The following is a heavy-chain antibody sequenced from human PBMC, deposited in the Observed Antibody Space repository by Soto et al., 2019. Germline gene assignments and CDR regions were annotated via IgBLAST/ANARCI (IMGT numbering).Heavy chain of an antibody. D-gene: IGHD6-6*01. J-gene: IGHJ4*02. CDR2: IKSKTDGGTT. Sequence: PGGSLRLSCAASGFTFSNAWMNWVRQAPGKGLEWVGRIKSKTDGGTTDYAAPVKGRFTISRDDSKNTLYLQMNSLKTEDTAVYYCTTDPRQLVPGSTTANVFDYWGQGTLVTVSS. CDR3: TTDPRQLVPGSTTANVFDY. V-gene: IGHV3-15*07. CDR1: GFTFSNAW.